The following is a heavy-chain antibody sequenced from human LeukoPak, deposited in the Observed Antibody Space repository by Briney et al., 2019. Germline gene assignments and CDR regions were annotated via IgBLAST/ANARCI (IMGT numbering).Heavy chain of an antibody. CDR3: AKDLAGSGSYSFDY. CDR2: ISSNGGST. CDR1: GFSFSNYA. J-gene: IGHJ4*02. D-gene: IGHD1-26*01. Sequence: GGSLRLSCAASGFSFSNYAMHWVRQAPGKGLEYVAAISSNGGSTYYANSVKGRFTISRDNSKNTLYLQMGSLRAEDMAVYYCAKDLAGSGSYSFDYWGQGTLVTVSS. V-gene: IGHV3-64*01.